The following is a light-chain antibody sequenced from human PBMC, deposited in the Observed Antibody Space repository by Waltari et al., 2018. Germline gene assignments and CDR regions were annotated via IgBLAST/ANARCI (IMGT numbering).Light chain of an antibody. CDR1: QTISSY. J-gene: IGKJ4*01. Sequence: DIQMTQSPSSLSASVGATVTITCRASQTISSYLAWYQQKPGKVPKLLIYAASSLESGVPSRFSGSGSGTEFTLTISNLQPEDFATYYCQQHNSHPLTFGGGTKVEIK. CDR3: QQHNSHPLT. V-gene: IGKV1-17*03. CDR2: AAS.